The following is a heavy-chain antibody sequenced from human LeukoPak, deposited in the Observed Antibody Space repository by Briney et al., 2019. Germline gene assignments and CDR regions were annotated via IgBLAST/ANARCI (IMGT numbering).Heavy chain of an antibody. D-gene: IGHD2-2*01. CDR2: IYPGDSDT. Sequence: GESLKISCKGSGYSFTSYWIGWVRQMPGKGLEWMGIIYPGDSDTRYSPSFQGQVTISADKSISTAYLQWSSLKASDTAMYYCARDCSSTSCYDSYFDYWGQGTLVTVSS. CDR3: ARDCSSTSCYDSYFDY. V-gene: IGHV5-51*01. J-gene: IGHJ4*02. CDR1: GYSFTSYW.